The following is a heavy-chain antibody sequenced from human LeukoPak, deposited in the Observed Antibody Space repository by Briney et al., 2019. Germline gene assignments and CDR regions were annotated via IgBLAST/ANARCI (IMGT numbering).Heavy chain of an antibody. CDR3: ARAKTPHYGGNSHFDY. V-gene: IGHV4-59*01. Sequence: SETLSLTCTVPGGSISSYYWSWIRQPPGKGLEWIGYIYYSGSTNYNPSLKSRVTISVDTSKNQFSLKLSSVTAADTAVYYCARAKTPHYGGNSHFDYWGQGTLVTVSS. CDR2: IYYSGST. CDR1: GGSISSYY. J-gene: IGHJ4*02. D-gene: IGHD4-23*01.